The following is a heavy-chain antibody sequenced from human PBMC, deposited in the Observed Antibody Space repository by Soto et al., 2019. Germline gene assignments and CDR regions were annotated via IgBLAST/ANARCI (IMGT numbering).Heavy chain of an antibody. D-gene: IGHD6-6*01. J-gene: IGHJ6*02. V-gene: IGHV3-30*18. CDR1: GFIFSRYG. Sequence: GGSLRLSCGASGFIFSRYGMHWVRQAPGKGLEWVATMSSDGINKYYGDSVKGRFTISRDNSKDTLYLQMNSLRPEDTAVYYCAKALVAALIVYYHYYGMDVWGQGTTLTVSS. CDR3: AKALVAALIVYYHYYGMDV. CDR2: MSSDGINK.